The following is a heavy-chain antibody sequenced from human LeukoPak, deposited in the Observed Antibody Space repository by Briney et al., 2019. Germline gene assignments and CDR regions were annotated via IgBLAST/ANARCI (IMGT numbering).Heavy chain of an antibody. J-gene: IGHJ6*02. V-gene: IGHV3-30-3*01. Sequence: GGSLRLSCAASGFTFSSYAMHWVRQAPGKGLEWVAVISYDGSNKYYADSVKGRFTISRDNSKNTLYLQMNSLRAEDTAVYYCARDSGTLYYYYGMDVWGQGTTVTVSS. CDR3: ARDSGTLYYYYGMDV. CDR2: ISYDGSNK. CDR1: GFTFSSYA. D-gene: IGHD2-15*01.